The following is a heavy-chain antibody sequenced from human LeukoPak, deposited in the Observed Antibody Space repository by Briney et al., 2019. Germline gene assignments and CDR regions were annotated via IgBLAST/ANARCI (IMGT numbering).Heavy chain of an antibody. V-gene: IGHV4-59*01. J-gene: IGHJ4*02. CDR1: GVSISSYY. D-gene: IGHD2-21*02. CDR2: IYSSGST. CDR3: ARFAYCGGHCWYYFDY. Sequence: SETLSLTCTVSGVSISSYYWSWIRQPPGKGLEWIGYIYSSGSTNYNPSLKSRITISVDTSKDQFSLKLSSVTAADTAVYYCARFAYCGGHCWYYFDYWGQGSLVTVSS.